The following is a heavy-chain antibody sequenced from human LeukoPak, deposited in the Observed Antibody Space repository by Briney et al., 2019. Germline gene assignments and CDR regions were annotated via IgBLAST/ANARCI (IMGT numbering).Heavy chain of an antibody. CDR2: INPSGGGT. Sequence: ASVKVSCKASGYTFSNYYIHWVRQAPGQGLEWMGIINPSGGGTSYSQKFQGGVTMTRDTSTSTVYMELSSLRSEDTAVYYCARYNGDLTGGFDYWGQGTLVTVSS. V-gene: IGHV1-46*01. CDR1: GYTFSNYY. CDR3: ARYNGDLTGGFDY. J-gene: IGHJ4*02. D-gene: IGHD4-17*01.